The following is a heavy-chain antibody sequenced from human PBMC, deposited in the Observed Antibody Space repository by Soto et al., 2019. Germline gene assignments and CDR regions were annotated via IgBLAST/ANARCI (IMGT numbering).Heavy chain of an antibody. CDR3: AHASPTLSYYFDF. D-gene: IGHD2-2*01. V-gene: IGHV3-23*01. J-gene: IGHJ4*02. CDR2: ISGDGSGGNT. CDR1: GFTFSSYA. Sequence: GGSLRLSCAASGFTFSSYAMSWVRQAPGKGLEWVSTISGDGSGGNTYYADSVKGRFTISRDNSKNTLYLQMNSLRAEDTAVYFCAHASPTLSYYFDFWGQGTLVTVSS.